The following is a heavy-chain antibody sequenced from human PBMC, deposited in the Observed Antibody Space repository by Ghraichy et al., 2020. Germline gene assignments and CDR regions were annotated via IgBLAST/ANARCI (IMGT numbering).Heavy chain of an antibody. V-gene: IGHV4-59*01. CDR1: GGPISSYY. CDR2: IYYSGST. J-gene: IGHJ4*02. D-gene: IGHD3-3*01. Sequence: SETLSLTCTVSGGPISSYYWSWIRQPPGKGLEWIGYIYYSGSTNYNPSLKSRVTISVDTSKNQFSLKLSSVTAADTAVYYCASLRHYYDFWSGYMNWGQGTLVTVSS. CDR3: ASLRHYYDFWSGYMN.